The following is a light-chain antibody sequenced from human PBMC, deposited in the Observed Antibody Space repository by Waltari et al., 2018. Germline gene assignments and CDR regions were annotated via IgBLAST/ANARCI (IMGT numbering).Light chain of an antibody. CDR3: QQRSDWPPH. CDR2: DAS. V-gene: IGKV3-11*01. Sequence: EIVLTQSPATLSLSPGERATLSCRASQSVSSYLGWYQQTPDQAPRLLIYDASNRATGIPARFSGSGSGTDFTLTISSLEPEDFAVYYCQQRSDWPPHFGQGTRLEMK. J-gene: IGKJ5*01. CDR1: QSVSSY.